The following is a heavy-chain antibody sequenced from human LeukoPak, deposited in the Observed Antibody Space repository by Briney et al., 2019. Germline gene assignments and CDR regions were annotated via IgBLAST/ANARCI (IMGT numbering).Heavy chain of an antibody. CDR3: AKDILAAAAGNYYYYGMDV. D-gene: IGHD6-13*01. J-gene: IGHJ6*02. Sequence: GGSLRLSCAASGFTFDDYAMHWVRQAPGKGPEWVSLISGDGGSTYYADSVKGRFTISRDNSKNSLYLQMNSLRTEDTALYYCAKDILAAAAGNYYYYGMDVWGQGTTVTVSS. CDR2: ISGDGGST. CDR1: GFTFDDYA. V-gene: IGHV3-43*02.